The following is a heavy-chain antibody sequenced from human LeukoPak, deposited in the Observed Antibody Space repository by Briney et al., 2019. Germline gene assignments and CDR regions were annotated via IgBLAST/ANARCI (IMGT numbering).Heavy chain of an antibody. Sequence: GGSLRLSCAASGFTFSSYSMNWVRQAPGKGLEWVSSISSSSSYIYYADSVKGRFTISRDNAKNSLYLQMNSLRAEDTAVYYCTRPVPLYYYETTGYFDLWGRGTLVTVSS. J-gene: IGHJ2*01. D-gene: IGHD3-22*01. CDR2: ISSSSSYI. CDR1: GFTFSSYS. CDR3: TRPVPLYYYETTGYFDL. V-gene: IGHV3-21*04.